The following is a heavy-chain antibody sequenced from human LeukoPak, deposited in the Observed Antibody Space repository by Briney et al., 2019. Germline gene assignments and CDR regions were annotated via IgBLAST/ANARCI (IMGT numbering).Heavy chain of an antibody. V-gene: IGHV3-66*01. CDR2: IYSGGST. Sequence: SLTPARALSAFSAGIIYMSCVRPAPGGWREWVSVIYSGGSTYYADSVKGRFTISRDNSKNTLYLQMNSLRAEDTAVYYCARNDYSNNEYFQHWGQGTLVTVSS. CDR3: ARNDYSNNEYFQH. CDR1: AFSAGIIY. J-gene: IGHJ1*01. D-gene: IGHD4-11*01.